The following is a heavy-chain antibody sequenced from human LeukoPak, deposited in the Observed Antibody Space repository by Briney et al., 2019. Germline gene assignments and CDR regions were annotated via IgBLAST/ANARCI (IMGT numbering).Heavy chain of an antibody. Sequence: GRSLRLSCAASGFTFSSYAMHWVRQAPGKGLEWAAVISYDGSNKYYADSVKGRFTISRDNSKNTLYLQMNSLRAEDTAVYYCARDPYTVVVPAADYWGQGTLVTVSS. J-gene: IGHJ4*02. D-gene: IGHD2-2*01. CDR1: GFTFSSYA. CDR3: ARDPYTVVVPAADY. V-gene: IGHV3-30*04. CDR2: ISYDGSNK.